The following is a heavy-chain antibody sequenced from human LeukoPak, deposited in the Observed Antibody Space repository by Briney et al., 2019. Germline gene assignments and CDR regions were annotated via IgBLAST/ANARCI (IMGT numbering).Heavy chain of an antibody. D-gene: IGHD3-10*01. J-gene: IGHJ4*02. V-gene: IGHV3-33*01. CDR1: GFSFSSHG. Sequence: PGRSLRLFCEASGFSFSSHGMHWVRQIPGEGLEWVAVIWYDGSNKYYADSVKGRFTISRDNSKNTLFLEMNSLRVEDTAVYYCARDRYGSGSCLDFWGQGALVTVSS. CDR2: IWYDGSNK. CDR3: ARDRYGSGSCLDF.